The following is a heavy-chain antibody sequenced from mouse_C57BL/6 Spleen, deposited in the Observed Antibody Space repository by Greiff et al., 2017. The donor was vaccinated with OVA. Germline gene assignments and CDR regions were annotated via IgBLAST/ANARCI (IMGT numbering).Heavy chain of an antibody. CDR3: AREEQTAQATENYFDY. V-gene: IGHV1-64*01. CDR2: IHPNSGST. CDR1: GYTFTSYW. D-gene: IGHD3-2*02. J-gene: IGHJ2*01. Sequence: QVQLQQPGAELVKPGASVKLSCKASGYTFTSYWMHWVKQRPGQGLEWIGMIHPNSGSTNYNEKFKSKATLTVDKSSSTAYMQLSSLTSEDSAVYYCAREEQTAQATENYFDYWGQGTTLTVSS.